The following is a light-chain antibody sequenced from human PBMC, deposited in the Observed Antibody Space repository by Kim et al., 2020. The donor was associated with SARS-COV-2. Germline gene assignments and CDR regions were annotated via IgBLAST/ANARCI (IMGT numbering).Light chain of an antibody. CDR3: ASWDDSLIGPV. Sequence: QPVLTQPPSASGTPGQRVTISCSGSRSNVGTNTVSWYQQLPGTAPKLLIYSNNQRPSGVPDRFSGSKSDTSASLAISGLQSEDEADYHCASWDDSLIGPVFGGGTQLTVL. CDR1: RSNVGTNT. V-gene: IGLV1-44*01. J-gene: IGLJ3*02. CDR2: SNN.